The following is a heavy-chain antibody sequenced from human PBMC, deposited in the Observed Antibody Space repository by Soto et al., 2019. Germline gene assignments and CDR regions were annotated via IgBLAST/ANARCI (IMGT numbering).Heavy chain of an antibody. J-gene: IGHJ3*02. D-gene: IGHD2-21*01. CDR1: GFTFYSHA. Sequence: GSLRLSCAASGFTFYSHAMIWVRQAPGKGLEWVSAIDSDGGDTYYADFVKGRFTMSRDNSKNTLYLQMRSLTAEDTALYFCASAKAVVIAALGIWGQGTMVTVSS. V-gene: IGHV3-23*05. CDR3: ASAKAVVIAALGI. CDR2: IDSDGGDT.